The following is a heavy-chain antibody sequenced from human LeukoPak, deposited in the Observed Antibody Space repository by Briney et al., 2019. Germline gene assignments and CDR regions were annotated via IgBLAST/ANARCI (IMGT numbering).Heavy chain of an antibody. Sequence: QAGGSLRLTCAASGFTLSSYSMNWVRQAPGKGLEWVSYISSISTSIYYAGSVKGRFTISRDNVKNSLYLLMTSLRVEDTAVYYCARDLGGIYYDSSGYSVGYFDRWGQGALVTVSS. CDR1: GFTLSSYS. V-gene: IGHV3-48*01. CDR2: ISSISTSI. CDR3: ARDLGGIYYDSSGYSVGYFDR. D-gene: IGHD3-22*01. J-gene: IGHJ4*02.